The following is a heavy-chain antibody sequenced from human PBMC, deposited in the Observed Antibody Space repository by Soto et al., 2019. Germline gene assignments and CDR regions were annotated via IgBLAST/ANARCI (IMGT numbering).Heavy chain of an antibody. D-gene: IGHD1-26*01. CDR1: GYTLTKLS. CDR3: TTRASVGMYYYDCLDF. Sequence: ASVKVSCKVSGYTLTKLSIHWVRQAPGKGLEWMGGIDPEDGETIYAQNFQGRVTMTDDTSTDTAYMELSSLRSEDTAVYYCTTRASVGMYYYDCLDFWGQGTMVTVSS. CDR2: IDPEDGET. J-gene: IGHJ6*02. V-gene: IGHV1-24*01.